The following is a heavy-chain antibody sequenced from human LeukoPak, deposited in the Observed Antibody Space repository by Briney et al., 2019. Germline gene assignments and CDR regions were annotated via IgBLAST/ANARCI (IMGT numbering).Heavy chain of an antibody. CDR1: GGSISSYY. CDR3: ASMATPSRAFDY. D-gene: IGHD5-12*01. Sequence: SETLSLTCTVSGGSISSYYWSWIRQPPGKGLEWIGYIYYSGSTNYNPSLKSRVTISVDTSKNQFSPKLSSVTAADTAVYYCASMATPSRAFDYWGQGTLVTVSS. V-gene: IGHV4-59*01. CDR2: IYYSGST. J-gene: IGHJ4*02.